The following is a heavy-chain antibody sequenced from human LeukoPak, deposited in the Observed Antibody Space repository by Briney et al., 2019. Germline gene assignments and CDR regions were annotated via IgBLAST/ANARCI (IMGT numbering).Heavy chain of an antibody. V-gene: IGHV3-23*01. CDR1: GFTVGGSY. CDR3: AKDSYYDSSGLEYYFDY. J-gene: IGHJ4*02. D-gene: IGHD3-22*01. CDR2: ISGSGGST. Sequence: GGSLRLSYAASGFTVGGSYINWVRQAPGKGLEWVSAISGSGGSTYYTDSVKGRFTISRDNSKNTLYLQMSSLRAEDTAVYYCAKDSYYDSSGLEYYFDYWGQGTLVTVSS.